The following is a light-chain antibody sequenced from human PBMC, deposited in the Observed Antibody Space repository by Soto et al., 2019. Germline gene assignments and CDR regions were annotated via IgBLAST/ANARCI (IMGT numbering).Light chain of an antibody. Sequence: DIQMTQSPSTLSASVGDRVTITCRASQSISSWLAWYQQKPGKAPKLLIYDASSLESGIPSSFSGSGSGTEFTLTISNLQPYDFAAYYCHRYNSYPYTFGQGTKLEIK. CDR2: DAS. V-gene: IGKV1-5*01. CDR1: QSISSW. CDR3: HRYNSYPYT. J-gene: IGKJ2*01.